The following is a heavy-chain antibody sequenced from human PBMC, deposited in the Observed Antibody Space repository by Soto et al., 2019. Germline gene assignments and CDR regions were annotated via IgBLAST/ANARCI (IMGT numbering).Heavy chain of an antibody. V-gene: IGHV3-74*01. CDR1: GFTFSSHW. Sequence: EVQLVESGGSLVQPGGSLRLSCAASGFTFSSHWMHWVRQAPGKGLVWVSRINSDGSSTTYADSVKGRFTFSRDNAKNTLYLQMNSLRAEDTAIYACARDEGYGYGVDYWGQGTLVTVSS. CDR3: ARDEGYGYGVDY. CDR2: INSDGSST. D-gene: IGHD5-18*01. J-gene: IGHJ4*02.